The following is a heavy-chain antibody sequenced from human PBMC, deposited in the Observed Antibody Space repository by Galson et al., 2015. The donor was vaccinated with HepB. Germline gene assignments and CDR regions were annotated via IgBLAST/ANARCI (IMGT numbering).Heavy chain of an antibody. CDR3: VKDQGRLAELLHY. V-gene: IGHV3-64D*06. CDR2: ISSNGGST. J-gene: IGHJ4*02. Sequence: SLRLSCAASGFTFSSYAMHWVRQAPGKGLEYVSAISSNGGSTYYADSVKGRFTISRDNSKNTLYLQMSSLRAEDTAVYYCVKDQGRLAELLHYWGQGTLVTVSS. D-gene: IGHD3-10*01. CDR1: GFTFSSYA.